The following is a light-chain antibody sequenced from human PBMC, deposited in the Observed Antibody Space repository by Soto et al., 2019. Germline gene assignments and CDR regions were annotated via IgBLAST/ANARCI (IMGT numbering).Light chain of an antibody. V-gene: IGKV3-11*01. CDR2: DAS. CDR1: QSGSSY. Sequence: EIGLTQSASTLSLPQGERATLSCRASQSGSSYLAWYQQKPGQAPRLLIYDASNRAAGIPARFSGSGSGTDFTLTTSSREPEDFAVYYCQQRSNWPLLTFGGGTKVDIK. J-gene: IGKJ4*01. CDR3: QQRSNWPLLT.